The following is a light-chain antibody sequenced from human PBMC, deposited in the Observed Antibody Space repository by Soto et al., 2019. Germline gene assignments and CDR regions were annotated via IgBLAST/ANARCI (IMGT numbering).Light chain of an antibody. J-gene: IGKJ4*01. V-gene: IGKV3-20*01. CDR2: GAS. Sequence: EIVLTQSPGTLSLSPGERATLSCRASQSVSSSYLAWYQQNPGQAPRLLIYGASSRATGIPDRFSGSGSGTDFTLTIGRLEPEDFAVYYCQQYGGSPLTFGGGTKVEIK. CDR3: QQYGGSPLT. CDR1: QSVSSSY.